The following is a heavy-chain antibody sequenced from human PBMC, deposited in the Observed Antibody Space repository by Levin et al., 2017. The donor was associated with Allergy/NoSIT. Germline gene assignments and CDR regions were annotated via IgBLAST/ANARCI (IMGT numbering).Heavy chain of an antibody. J-gene: IGHJ5*02. CDR3: AKDTKQQSYNWFDP. CDR2: ISWNSGSI. Sequence: AGGSLRLSCAASGFTFDDYAMHWVRQAPGKGLEWVSGISWNSGSIGYADSVKGRFTISRDNAKNSLYLQMNSLRAEDTALYYCAKDTKQQSYNWFDPWGQGTLVTVSS. CDR1: GFTFDDYA. V-gene: IGHV3-9*01. D-gene: IGHD6-13*01.